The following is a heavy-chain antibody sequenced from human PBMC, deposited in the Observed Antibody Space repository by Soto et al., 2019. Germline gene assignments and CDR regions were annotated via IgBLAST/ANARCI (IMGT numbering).Heavy chain of an antibody. V-gene: IGHV3-48*02. J-gene: IGHJ4*02. Sequence: GSLRLSCAASGFTFSSYSMDWVRQAPGKGLEWVSYISSSSSTIYYADSVKGRFTISRDNAKNSLYLQMNSLRDEDTAVYYCARDYILTGRRTFDYWGQGTLVTVSS. CDR2: ISSSSSTI. CDR1: GFTFSSYS. D-gene: IGHD1-20*01. CDR3: ARDYILTGRRTFDY.